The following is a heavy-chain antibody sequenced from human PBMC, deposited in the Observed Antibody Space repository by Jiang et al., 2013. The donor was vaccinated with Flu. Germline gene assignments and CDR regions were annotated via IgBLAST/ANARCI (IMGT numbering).Heavy chain of an antibody. J-gene: IGHJ2*01. D-gene: IGHD4-17*01. Sequence: LLKPSETLSLTCTVSGGSISSYYWSWIRQPPGKGLEWIGYIYYSGSTNYNPSLKSRVTISVDTSKNQFSLKLSSVTAADTAVYYCARRHGDSRYYWYFDLWGRGTLVTVSS. V-gene: IGHV4-59*01. CDR2: IYYSGST. CDR1: GGSISSYY. CDR3: ARRHGDSRYYWYFDL.